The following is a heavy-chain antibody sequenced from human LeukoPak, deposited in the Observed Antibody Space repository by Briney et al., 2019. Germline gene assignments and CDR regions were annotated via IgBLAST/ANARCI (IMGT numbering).Heavy chain of an antibody. CDR1: GGSISNYY. J-gene: IGHJ5*02. CDR2: IYYSGST. V-gene: IGHV4-59*01. D-gene: IGHD2-15*01. Sequence: SETLSLTCIVSGGSISNYYWSWIRQPPGKGLEYIGYIYYSGSTSYNPSLKSRVTISVDMSKNQFSLKLSSVTAADTAVYYCARGGNCSGGSCYSNRGWFDPWGQGTLVTVSS. CDR3: ARGGNCSGGSCYSNRGWFDP.